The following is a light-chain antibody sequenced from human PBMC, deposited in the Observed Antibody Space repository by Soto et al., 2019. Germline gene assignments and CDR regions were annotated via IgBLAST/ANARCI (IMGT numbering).Light chain of an antibody. Sequence: QSALTQPASVSGSPGQSITISCTGTSSDVGTYNLVSWYQQHPGKAPKLMIYEVNKRPSGVSNRFSASKSGNTASLTISGLQVEDESDYYCGSYAGGGSLFGGGTKLTVL. J-gene: IGLJ2*01. CDR2: EVN. CDR3: GSYAGGGSL. CDR1: SSDVGTYNL. V-gene: IGLV2-23*02.